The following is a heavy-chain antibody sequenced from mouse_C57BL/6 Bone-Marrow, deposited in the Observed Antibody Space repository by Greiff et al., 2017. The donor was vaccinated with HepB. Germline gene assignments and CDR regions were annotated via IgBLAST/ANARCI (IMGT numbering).Heavy chain of an antibody. J-gene: IGHJ1*03. CDR2: INPSNGGT. CDR3: SVYSCGYSSWYFDV. CDR1: GYTFTSYW. Sequence: VQLQQPGPELVKPGASVKLSCKASGYTFTSYWMHWVKQRPGQGLEWVGTINPSNGGTNYTEKLKSNATLTVDKSAHTAYMKLSSLTSEDSAVYYCSVYSCGYSSWYFDVWGTGTTVTVSS. V-gene: IGHV1-53*01. D-gene: IGHD1-1*01.